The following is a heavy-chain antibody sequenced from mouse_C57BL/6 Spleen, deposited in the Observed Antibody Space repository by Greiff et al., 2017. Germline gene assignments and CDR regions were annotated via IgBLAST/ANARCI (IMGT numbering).Heavy chain of an antibody. Sequence: VQLQQSGAELVRPGTSVKVSCKASGYAFTNYLIEWVKQRPGQGLEWIGVINPGSGGTNYNEKFKGKATLTADKSSSTAYMQLSSLTSEDSAVYFCARSYYGSVYAMDYWGQGTSVTVSS. D-gene: IGHD1-1*01. V-gene: IGHV1-54*01. CDR1: GYAFTNYL. J-gene: IGHJ4*01. CDR3: ARSYYGSVYAMDY. CDR2: INPGSGGT.